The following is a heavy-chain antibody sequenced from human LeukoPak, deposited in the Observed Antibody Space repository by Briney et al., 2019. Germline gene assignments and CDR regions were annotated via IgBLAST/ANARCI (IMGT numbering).Heavy chain of an antibody. D-gene: IGHD3-22*01. CDR2: IYSGGNT. CDR3: ARGSMIVPYY. J-gene: IGHJ4*02. Sequence: GGSLRLSCAASGFTVSSSYMSWVRQAPGKGLEWVSVIYSGGNTYYADSVKGRFTISRDNSKNTLYLQMNSLRAEDTAVYYCARGSMIVPYYWGQGTLVTVSS. CDR1: GFTVSSSY. V-gene: IGHV3-66*01.